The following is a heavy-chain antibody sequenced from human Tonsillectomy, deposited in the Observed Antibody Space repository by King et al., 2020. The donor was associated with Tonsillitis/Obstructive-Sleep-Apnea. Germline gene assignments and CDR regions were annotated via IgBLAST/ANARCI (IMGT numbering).Heavy chain of an antibody. J-gene: IGHJ4*02. D-gene: IGHD3-16*01. CDR2: ISGSGDNT. V-gene: IGHV3-23*04. CDR3: ANAVYLGGRDYFDY. Sequence: VQLVESGGGLVQPGGSLRLSCAASGFTFNIYAMSWVRQAPGKGLEWVSAISGSGDNTYYTDSVKGRFTISRDNSKNTLYLQLNSLRAEDTAVYYCANAVYLGGRDYFDYWGQGTLVTVSS. CDR1: GFTFNIYA.